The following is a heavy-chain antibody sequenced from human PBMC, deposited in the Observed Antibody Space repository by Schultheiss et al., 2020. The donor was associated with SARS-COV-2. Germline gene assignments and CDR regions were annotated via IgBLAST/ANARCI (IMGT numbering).Heavy chain of an antibody. CDR3: ARGGGERGVVVPAAIYFYYGMDV. CDR1: GFTFSSFG. J-gene: IGHJ6*02. V-gene: IGHV3-48*04. CDR2: ISSSSSTM. D-gene: IGHD2-2*01. Sequence: GGSLRLSCAASGFTFSSFGMHWVRQAPGKGLEWVSYISSSSSTMFYADSVKGRFTISRDNAKNSLYLQMNSLRAEDTAVYYCARGGGERGVVVPAAIYFYYGMDVWGQGTTVTVSS.